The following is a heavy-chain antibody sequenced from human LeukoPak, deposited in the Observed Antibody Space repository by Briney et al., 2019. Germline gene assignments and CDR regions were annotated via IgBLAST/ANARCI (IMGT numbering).Heavy chain of an antibody. D-gene: IGHD3-9*01. V-gene: IGHV1-18*01. CDR1: GYTFTSYG. CDR2: ISAYNGNT. J-gene: IGHJ4*02. Sequence: ASVKVSCKASGYTFTSYGISWVRQAPGQGLEWMGWISAYNGNTNYAQKLQGRVSMTRDPSTSTVYMELSSLRSEDAAVYYCARVLTYDILTGYRRAHDFWGQGTLVTVSS. CDR3: ARVLTYDILTGYRRAHDF.